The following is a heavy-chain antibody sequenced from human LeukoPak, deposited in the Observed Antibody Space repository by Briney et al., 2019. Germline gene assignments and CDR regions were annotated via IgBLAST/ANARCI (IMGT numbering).Heavy chain of an antibody. V-gene: IGHV3-23*01. CDR2: ISGSGGST. CDR3: AKEGGDTWTNFYFHY. J-gene: IGHJ4*02. D-gene: IGHD1-20*01. CDR1: GFTFSSHA. Sequence: QPGGSLRLSCAASGFTFSSHAMSWVRQAPGKGLEWVSTISGSGGSTYYADSVKGRFSISRDNSKSTLYLQMNNLRAEDTAMYYCAKEGGDTWTNFYFHYWGQGTLVTVSS.